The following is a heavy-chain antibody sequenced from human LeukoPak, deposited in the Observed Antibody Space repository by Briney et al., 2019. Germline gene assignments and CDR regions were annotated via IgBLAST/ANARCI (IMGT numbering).Heavy chain of an antibody. V-gene: IGHV1-2*02. Sequence: ASVKVSCKASGYTFTSYGISWVRQAPGQGLEWMGWINPNSGGTNYAQKFQGRVTMTRDTSISTAYMELSRLRSDDTAVYYCAFLGVGIALDYWGQGTLVTVSS. J-gene: IGHJ4*02. CDR3: AFLGVGIALDY. CDR2: INPNSGGT. CDR1: GYTFTSYG. D-gene: IGHD6-13*01.